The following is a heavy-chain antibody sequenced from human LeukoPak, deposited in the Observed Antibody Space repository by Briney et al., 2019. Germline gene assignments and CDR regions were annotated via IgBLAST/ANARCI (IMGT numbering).Heavy chain of an antibody. V-gene: IGHV3-73*01. CDR1: GFTFSGSA. CDR3: ARVQVSFSSSLDAFDI. CDR2: IRSKANSYAT. J-gene: IGHJ3*02. D-gene: IGHD6-13*01. Sequence: GGSLKLSCAASGFTFSGSAMHWVRQASGKGLEWVGRIRSKANSYATAYAASVKGRFTISRDDSKNTAYLQMNSLKTEDTAVYYCARVQVSFSSSLDAFDIWGRGTMVTVSS.